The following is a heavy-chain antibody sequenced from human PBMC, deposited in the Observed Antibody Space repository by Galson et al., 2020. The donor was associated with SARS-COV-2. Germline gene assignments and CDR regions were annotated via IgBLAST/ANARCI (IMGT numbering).Heavy chain of an antibody. V-gene: IGHV3-21*01. D-gene: IGHD2-15*01. CDR1: GFTFSSYS. CDR2: ISSGSRYI. CDR3: ARVGGMATTPARYYFYGLDV. Sequence: GGSLRLSCAASGFTFSSYSMNWVRPAPGKGLAWVSSISSGSRYIPYADSTKGRFTISRDNAKNSLYLQMNSLRVEDTAVYYCARVGGMATTPARYYFYGLDVWGQGTTVTVSS. J-gene: IGHJ6*02.